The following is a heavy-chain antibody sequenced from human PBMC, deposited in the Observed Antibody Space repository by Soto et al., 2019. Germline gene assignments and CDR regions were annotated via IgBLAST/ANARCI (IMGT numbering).Heavy chain of an antibody. Sequence: PSETRSLACPVGGGSISRRTYYWGWIRQPPGKGLEWIGYIFYTGTTNYNPSLKSRVTISVDTSKNQFSLKLSSVTAADTAVYYCARDRRWFGELSSFDYWGQGTLVTVSS. CDR2: IFYTGTT. V-gene: IGHV4-61*01. D-gene: IGHD3-10*01. CDR3: ARDRRWFGELSSFDY. J-gene: IGHJ4*02. CDR1: GGSISRRTYY.